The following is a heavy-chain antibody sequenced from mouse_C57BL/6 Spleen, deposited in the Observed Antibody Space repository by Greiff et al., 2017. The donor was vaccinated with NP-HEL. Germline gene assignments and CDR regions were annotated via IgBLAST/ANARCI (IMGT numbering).Heavy chain of an antibody. D-gene: IGHD2-4*01. J-gene: IGHJ3*01. CDR2: ISYDGSN. CDR3: ARGYYDYDPFAY. Sequence: ESGPGLVKPSQSLSLTCSVTGYSITSGYYWNWIRQFPGNKLEWMGYISYDGSNNYNPSLKNRISITRDTSKNQFFLKLNSVTTEDTATYYCARGYYDYDPFAYWGQGTLVTVSA. V-gene: IGHV3-6*01. CDR1: GYSITSGYY.